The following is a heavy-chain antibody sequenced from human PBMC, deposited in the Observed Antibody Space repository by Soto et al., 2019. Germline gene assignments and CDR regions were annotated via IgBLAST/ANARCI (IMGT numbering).Heavy chain of an antibody. V-gene: IGHV4-39*01. J-gene: IGHJ5*02. D-gene: IGHD2-15*01. CDR3: ARQFVVVVAANEWCFDP. Sequence: PSENLSLTCTVSGGSISSSSYYWGWIRQPPGKGLEWIGSIYYSGSTHYNPSLKSRVTISVDTSKNQFSLKLSSVTAADTAVYYCARQFVVVVAANEWCFDPWGQGTLVTVSS. CDR1: GGSISSSSYY. CDR2: IYYSGST.